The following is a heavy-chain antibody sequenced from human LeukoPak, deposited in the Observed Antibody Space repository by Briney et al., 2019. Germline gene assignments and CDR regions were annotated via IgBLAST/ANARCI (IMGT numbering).Heavy chain of an antibody. J-gene: IGHJ4*02. CDR1: GFTFSSYW. CDR2: INSDGSST. CDR3: GSQRWLQSSFDY. V-gene: IGHV3-74*01. D-gene: IGHD5-24*01. Sequence: TGGSLRLSCAASGFTFSSYWMHWVRQAPGKGLVWVSRINSDGSSTSYADSVKGRFTISRDNAKNTLYLQMNSLSAEDTAVYYCGSQRWLQSSFDYWGQGTLVTVSS.